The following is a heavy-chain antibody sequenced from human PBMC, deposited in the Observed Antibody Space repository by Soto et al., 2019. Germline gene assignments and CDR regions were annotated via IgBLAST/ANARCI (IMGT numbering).Heavy chain of an antibody. CDR3: ARDEGYNHTLHHP. CDR1: GFTFSSYS. Sequence: GGSLRLSCAASGFTFSSYSMNWVRQAPGKGLEWVSSISSSSSYIYYADSVKGRFTISRDNAKNSLYLQMNSLRAEDTAVYYCARDEGYNHTLHHPWGQGTLVTVSS. D-gene: IGHD5-12*01. V-gene: IGHV3-21*01. CDR2: ISSSSSYI. J-gene: IGHJ5*02.